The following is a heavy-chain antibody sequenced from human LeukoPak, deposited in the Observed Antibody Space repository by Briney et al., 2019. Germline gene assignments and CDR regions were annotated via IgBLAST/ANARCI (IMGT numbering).Heavy chain of an antibody. CDR1: GFTFSDYA. J-gene: IGHJ5*02. CDR2: ITSNGGSA. V-gene: IGHV3-23*01. CDR3: AKDPVRFDP. Sequence: PGGSLRLSCAASGFTFSDYAMTWVRQAPGKGLEWVSTITSNGGSAYYADSVRGRLTISRDDSRNTLYLQMSSLRAEDAAVYYCAKDPVRFDPWGQGTLVTVSS.